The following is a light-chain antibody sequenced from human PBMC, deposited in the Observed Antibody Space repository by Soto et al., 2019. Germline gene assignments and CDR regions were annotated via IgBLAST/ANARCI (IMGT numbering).Light chain of an antibody. CDR1: QSVSTY. J-gene: IGKJ4*01. CDR3: QQYNNWPLT. Sequence: EIVMTQSPATLFVSPGERVTLSCRASQSVSTYLAWYQQKFGQAPRLLIHGASTRATGVPARFSGSGSGTEFTLTISSLQSEDFEVYYFQQYNNWPLTLGGGTKVDI. V-gene: IGKV3-15*01. CDR2: GAS.